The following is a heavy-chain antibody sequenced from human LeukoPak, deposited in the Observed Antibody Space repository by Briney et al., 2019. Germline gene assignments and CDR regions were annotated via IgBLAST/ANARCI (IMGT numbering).Heavy chain of an antibody. Sequence: GGSLRLSCAASGFTFSSYAMSWVRQAPGKGLEYVSAISSNGGSTYYADSVKGRFTISRDNSKNTLYLQMSSLRAEDTAAYYCVKDMVRGAPGAFDIWGQGTMVTVSS. CDR3: VKDMVRGAPGAFDI. CDR1: GFTFSSYA. J-gene: IGHJ3*02. V-gene: IGHV3-64D*06. CDR2: ISSNGGST. D-gene: IGHD3-10*01.